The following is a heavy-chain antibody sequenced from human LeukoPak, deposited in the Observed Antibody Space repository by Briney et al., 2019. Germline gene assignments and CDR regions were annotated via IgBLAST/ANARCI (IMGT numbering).Heavy chain of an antibody. CDR3: ARSSGTGTFSY. V-gene: IGHV4-39*02. D-gene: IGHD6-25*01. Sequence: SETLSLTCTVSGDSISRSTYYWAWIRQPPGKGLEWIGSVYYGRSPYFNPSLESRATISVDTSKNHFSLKMSSETAADTAVYYCARSSGTGTFSYWGQGTLVTVSS. CDR1: GDSISRSTYY. J-gene: IGHJ4*02. CDR2: VYYGRSP.